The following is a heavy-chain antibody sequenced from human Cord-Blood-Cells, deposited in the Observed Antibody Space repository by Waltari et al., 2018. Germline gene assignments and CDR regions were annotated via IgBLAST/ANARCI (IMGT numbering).Heavy chain of an antibody. J-gene: IGHJ4*02. CDR1: GFTFSTYW. V-gene: IGHV3-7*01. CDR3: ARGTTTMVRGVFDY. CDR2: IKQDGSEK. D-gene: IGHD3-10*01. Sequence: EVQLVESGGGLVQPGGSLRLSCAASGFTFSTYWMSWVRTAPGKGLEWVANIKQDGSEKYYVDSVKGRFTISRDNAKNSLYLQMNSLRAEDTAVYYCARGTTTMVRGVFDYWGQGTLVTVSS.